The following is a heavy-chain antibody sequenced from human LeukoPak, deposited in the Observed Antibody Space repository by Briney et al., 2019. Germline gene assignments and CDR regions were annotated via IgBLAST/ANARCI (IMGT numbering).Heavy chain of an antibody. Sequence: EPSETLSLTCTVSGGSISSSSYYWGWIRQPPGKGLEWIGSIYYNGSTYYNPSLKSRVTISVDTSKNQFSLKLSSVTAADTAVYYCARVGARYYFDYWGQGTLVTVSS. CDR1: GGSISSSSYY. V-gene: IGHV4-39*07. J-gene: IGHJ4*02. CDR3: ARVGARYYFDY. CDR2: IYYNGST.